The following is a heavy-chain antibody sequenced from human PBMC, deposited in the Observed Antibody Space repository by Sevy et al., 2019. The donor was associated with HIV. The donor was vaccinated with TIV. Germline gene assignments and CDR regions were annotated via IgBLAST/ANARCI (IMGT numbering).Heavy chain of an antibody. D-gene: IGHD1-26*01. CDR3: ARHKAPAGTYFDY. V-gene: IGHV4-38-2*01. CDR2: IYHGGST. CDR1: GSSISSIYY. J-gene: IGHJ4*02. Sequence: KQSQTLSLTCAVSGSSISSIYYWGWIRQPPGKGLEWIGTIYHGGSTYYNPSLKSRVTISVDTSKNQFSLKVTSVTAADTAVYFCARHKAPAGTYFDYWGRGTLVTVSS.